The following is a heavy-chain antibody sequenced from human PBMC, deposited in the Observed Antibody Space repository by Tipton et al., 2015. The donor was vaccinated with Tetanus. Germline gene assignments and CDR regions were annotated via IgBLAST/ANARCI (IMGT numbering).Heavy chain of an antibody. CDR2: ISSSSSYM. Sequence: SLRLSCVASGFTFNTYAMNWVRQAPGKGLEWVSAISSSSSYMCYADSVKGRFTISRDNAKKSLDLQMNSLRAEDTGVYYCVVHSSSWYTDYLDYWGQGTLVTVSS. CDR1: GFTFNTYA. V-gene: IGHV3-21*01. J-gene: IGHJ4*02. CDR3: VVHSSSWYTDYLDY. D-gene: IGHD6-13*01.